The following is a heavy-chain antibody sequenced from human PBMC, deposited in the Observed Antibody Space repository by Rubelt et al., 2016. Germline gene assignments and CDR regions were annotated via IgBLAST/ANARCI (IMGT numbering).Heavy chain of an antibody. CDR1: GGTFSSYA. D-gene: IGHD3-3*01. J-gene: IGHJ4*02. Sequence: QVQLVQSGAEVKKPGASVKVSCKASGGTFSSYAISWVRQAPGQGLEWMGGIIPIFGTANYAREFWGRVTSTADESTSTAYMELSSLRSEDTAVYYCARVNYDFWSGYEYWGQGTLVTVSS. CDR3: ARVNYDFWSGYEY. V-gene: IGHV1-69*13. CDR2: IIPIFGTA.